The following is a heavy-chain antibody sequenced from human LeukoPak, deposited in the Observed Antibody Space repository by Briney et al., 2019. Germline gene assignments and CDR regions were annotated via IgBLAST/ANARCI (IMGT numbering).Heavy chain of an antibody. D-gene: IGHD6-6*01. CDR2: ITPFFGVA. CDR3: ARDTNEEYSSSSDGLAV. Sequence: SVKVSCKASGGNFGNYVIHWVRQAPGQGLEWMGRITPFFGVANYAQTFQDRVTFTADKITSTAYMQISSLKSEDTAVYFCARDTNEEYSSSSDGLAVWGQGTTVTVSS. V-gene: IGHV1-69*04. J-gene: IGHJ6*02. CDR1: GGNFGNYV.